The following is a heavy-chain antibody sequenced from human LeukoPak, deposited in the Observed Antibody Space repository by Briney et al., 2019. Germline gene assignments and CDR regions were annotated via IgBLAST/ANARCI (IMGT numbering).Heavy chain of an antibody. V-gene: IGHV4-34*01. CDR1: GGSFNGYY. CDR3: ARLRSSYGFQHKNYDYYYYLDV. CDR2: INHSGST. D-gene: IGHD5-18*01. Sequence: SETLSLTCAVYGGSFNGYYWSWIRQPPGKGLEWIGEINHSGSTNYHPSLTRRITISVDTSKNQCSLKLSSVTVAVTAVYYCARLRSSYGFQHKNYDYYYYLDVWGKGTPVTISS. J-gene: IGHJ6*03.